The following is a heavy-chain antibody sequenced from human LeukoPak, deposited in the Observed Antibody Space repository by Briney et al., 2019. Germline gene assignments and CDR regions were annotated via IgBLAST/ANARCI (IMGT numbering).Heavy chain of an antibody. CDR2: IYYSGGA. CDR3: ARHGVYSSSSYFDY. D-gene: IGHD6-6*01. J-gene: IGHJ4*02. V-gene: IGHV4-39*01. CDR1: GGSISSSPYY. Sequence: SETLSLTCTVSGGSISSSPYYWGWIRQPPGKGLEWIGSIYYSGGAYYNPSLKSRLTISLHTSKNQLSLKLRSVTAADTAVYYCARHGVYSSSSYFDYLGQGTLVTVSS.